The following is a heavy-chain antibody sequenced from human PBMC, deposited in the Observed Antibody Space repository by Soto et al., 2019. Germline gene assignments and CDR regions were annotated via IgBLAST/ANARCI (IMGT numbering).Heavy chain of an antibody. CDR1: GYTFTGYY. V-gene: IGHV1-2*04. J-gene: IGHJ6*02. D-gene: IGHD3-10*01. CDR2: INPNSGGT. CDR3: ARGGEWFGEYYYGMDV. Sequence: ASVKVSCKASGYTFTGYYMHWVRQAPGQGLEWMGWINPNSGGTNYAQKFQGWVTMTRDTSISTAYMELSRLRSDDTAVYYCARGGEWFGEYYYGMDVWGQGTTVTVYS.